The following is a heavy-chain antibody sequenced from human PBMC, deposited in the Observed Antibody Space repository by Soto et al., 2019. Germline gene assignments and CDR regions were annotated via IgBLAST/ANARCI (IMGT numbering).Heavy chain of an antibody. CDR2: FDPEDGET. CDR3: ATVXSDSGYDPGLRDYYFDY. CDR1: GYTPTELS. J-gene: IGHJ4*02. D-gene: IGHD5-12*01. V-gene: IGHV1-24*01. Sequence: ASVKVSCKVSGYTPTELSMHWVRQAPGKGLEWMGGFDPEDGETIYAQKFQGRVTMTEDTSTDTAYMELSSLRSEDTAVYYCATVXSDSGYDPGLRDYYFDYWGQGTLVTVSS.